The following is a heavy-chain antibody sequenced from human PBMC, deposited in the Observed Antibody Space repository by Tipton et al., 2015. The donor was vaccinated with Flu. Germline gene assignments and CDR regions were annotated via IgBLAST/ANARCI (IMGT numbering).Heavy chain of an antibody. CDR1: GDSVSTKSGG. CDR2: TYYRSRWYN. J-gene: IGHJ2*01. Sequence: GLVKPSQTLSLTCAISGDSVSTKSGGWNWIRQSPSRGLEWLGRTYYRSRWYNDYAESVKSRITITSDTSKNQLSLQLASVTPEDTAMYFCARDQSGKGFWYFDFWGRGTLVTVSS. CDR3: ARDQSGKGFWYFDF. V-gene: IGHV6-1*01. D-gene: IGHD3-3*01.